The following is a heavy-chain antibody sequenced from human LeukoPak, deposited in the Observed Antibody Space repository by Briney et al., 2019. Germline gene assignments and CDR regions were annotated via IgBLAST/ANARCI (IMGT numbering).Heavy chain of an antibody. J-gene: IGHJ4*02. D-gene: IGHD5-24*01. CDR1: GYNFPYYW. V-gene: IGHV5-51*01. CDR2: IYPGDSDT. Sequence: GESLKISCKGSGYNFPYYWIAWVRQMRGKGLEWMGIIYPGDSDTRYSPSFQGQVTISADMSITTAYLRWNSLKASDTAMYYCARADGYTAHFDSWGQGTLVTVSS. CDR3: ARADGYTAHFDS.